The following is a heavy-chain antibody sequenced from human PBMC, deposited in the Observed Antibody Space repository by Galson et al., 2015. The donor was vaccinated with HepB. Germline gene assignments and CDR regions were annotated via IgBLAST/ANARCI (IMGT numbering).Heavy chain of an antibody. D-gene: IGHD3-10*01. J-gene: IGHJ6*02. Sequence: SLRLSCAASGFTFDDYAMHWVRQAPGKGLEWVSGISWNSGSIGYADSVKGRFTISRDNAKNSLYLQMNSLRAEDTALYYCAKDRGSGSLYHYYYYGMDVWGQGTTVTVSS. V-gene: IGHV3-9*01. CDR2: ISWNSGSI. CDR3: AKDRGSGSLYHYYYYGMDV. CDR1: GFTFDDYA.